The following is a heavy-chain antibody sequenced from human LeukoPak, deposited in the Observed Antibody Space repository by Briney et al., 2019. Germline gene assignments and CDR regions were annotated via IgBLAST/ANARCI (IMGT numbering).Heavy chain of an antibody. CDR3: AKEELEMATITGSDN. V-gene: IGHV3-23*01. J-gene: IGHJ4*02. CDR1: GFTFSSYA. Sequence: GGSLRLSCAASGFTFSSYAMSWVRQAPGQGLEWVSGISGSGGSTYYGDSVKGRFTISRDNSKNTLYLQMNNLRAEDTAVYYCAKEELEMATITGSDNWGQGTLVTVSS. D-gene: IGHD5-24*01. CDR2: ISGSGGST.